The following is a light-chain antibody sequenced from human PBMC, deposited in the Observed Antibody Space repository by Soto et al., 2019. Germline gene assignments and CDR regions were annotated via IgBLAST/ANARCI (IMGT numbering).Light chain of an antibody. V-gene: IGKV1-39*01. Sequence: DIQMTQSPSSLSASVGDRVTITCRASQSISNYLNWYQQKPGKAPKLLIYAASSLQSGVPSRCSGSGSGTDFTLTISSLQPEDFASYYCKQSYSTPYTFGQGTKREIK. CDR3: KQSYSTPYT. J-gene: IGKJ2*01. CDR1: QSISNY. CDR2: AAS.